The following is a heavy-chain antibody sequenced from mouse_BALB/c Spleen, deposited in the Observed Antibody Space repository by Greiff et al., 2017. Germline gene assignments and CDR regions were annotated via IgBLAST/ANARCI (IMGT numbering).Heavy chain of an antibody. Sequence: EVQVVESGGGLVQPGGSRKLSCAASGFTFSSFGMHWVRQAPEKGLEWVAYISSGSSTIYYADTVKGRFTISRDNPKNTLFLQMTSLRSEDTAMYYCARELDWGQGTLVTVSA. V-gene: IGHV5-17*02. CDR3: ARELD. CDR2: ISSGSSTI. J-gene: IGHJ3*01. CDR1: GFTFSSFG.